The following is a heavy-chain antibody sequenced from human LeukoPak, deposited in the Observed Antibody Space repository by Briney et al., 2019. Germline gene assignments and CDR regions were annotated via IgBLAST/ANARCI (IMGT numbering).Heavy chain of an antibody. CDR1: GYIFTHNY. J-gene: IGHJ5*02. Sequence: ASVKISCKASGYIFTHNYMHWVRQAPGQGLEWIGLINPTGSRTLYAQKFQGRVTMTRDLSTSTDYMELTGLRFEDTAICYCARDNSVGDIAWWFDPWGQGTLVTVSS. V-gene: IGHV1-46*01. CDR2: INPTGSRT. D-gene: IGHD3-10*01. CDR3: ARDNSVGDIAWWFDP.